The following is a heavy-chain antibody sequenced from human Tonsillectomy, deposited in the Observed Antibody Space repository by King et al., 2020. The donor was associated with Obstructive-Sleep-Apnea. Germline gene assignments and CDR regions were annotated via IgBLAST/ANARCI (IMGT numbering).Heavy chain of an antibody. D-gene: IGHD3-22*01. CDR2: IFYSGST. J-gene: IGHJ4*02. V-gene: IGHV4-59*08. CDR1: GGSISSYY. Sequence: QLQESGPGLVKPSETLSLTCTVSGGSISSYYWSWIRQPPGKGLEWSWYIFYSGSTAYNPPLKSRVTISGDTSKNQFSLKLSSVTAADTAVYYCARSLDSSGYYYTNYWGQGTLVTVSS. CDR3: ARSLDSSGYYYTNY.